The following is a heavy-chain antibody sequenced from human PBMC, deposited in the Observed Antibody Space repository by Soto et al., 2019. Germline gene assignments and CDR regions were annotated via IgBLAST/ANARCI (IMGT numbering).Heavy chain of an antibody. CDR3: ARVLIGDYYGMDV. V-gene: IGHV3-30-3*01. CDR1: GFTFSSYA. D-gene: IGHD3-22*01. J-gene: IGHJ6*02. Sequence: QVQLVESGGGVVQPGRSLRLSCAASGFTFSSYAMHWVRQAPGKGLEWVAVISYDGSNKYYADSVKGRFTISRDNSKNTLYLQMNSLRAEDTAVYYCARVLIGDYYGMDVWGQGTTVTVSS. CDR2: ISYDGSNK.